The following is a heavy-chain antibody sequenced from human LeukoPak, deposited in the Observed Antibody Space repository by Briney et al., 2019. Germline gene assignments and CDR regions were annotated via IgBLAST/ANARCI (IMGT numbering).Heavy chain of an antibody. V-gene: IGHV4-34*01. Sequence: SETLSLTCAVYGGSFSGYYWSWIRQPPGKGLEWIGEINHSGGTNYNPSLKSRVTISVDTSKNQFSLKLSSVTAADTAVYYCARITFGGVISIWGQGTMVTVSS. D-gene: IGHD3-16*02. CDR1: GGSFSGYY. CDR3: ARITFGGVISI. J-gene: IGHJ3*02. CDR2: INHSGGT.